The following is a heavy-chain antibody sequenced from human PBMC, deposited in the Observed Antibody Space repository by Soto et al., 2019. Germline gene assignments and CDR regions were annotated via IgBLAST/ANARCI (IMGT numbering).Heavy chain of an antibody. J-gene: IGHJ5*01. V-gene: IGHV3-21*01. D-gene: IGHD2-15*01. Sequence: EVQLVESGGGLVKPGEYLRLSCAASGCSFSSYTMNWVRQAPGKGLQWVSSITNRGTHTYSADSLKGRFTISRDNDKNSLYLQMNNLRAEDTAIYFCARAHEVAWFDSWGLGTLVTFTS. CDR2: ITNRGTHT. CDR1: GCSFSSYT. CDR3: ARAHEVAWFDS.